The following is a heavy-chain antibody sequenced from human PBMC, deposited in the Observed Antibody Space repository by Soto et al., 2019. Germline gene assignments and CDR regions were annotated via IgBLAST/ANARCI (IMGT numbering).Heavy chain of an antibody. CDR1: GFTFSNAW. J-gene: IGHJ5*02. CDR2: IKSKTDGGTT. V-gene: IGHV3-15*01. D-gene: IGHD2-15*01. CDR3: TTTKVYCSGGSCIEPENWFDP. Sequence: SGGSLRLSCAASGFTFSNAWMSWVRPAPGKGLEWVGRIKSKTDGGTTDYAAPVKGRFTISRDDSKNTLYLQMNSLKTEDTAVYYCTTTKVYCSGGSCIEPENWFDPWGQGTLVTVSS.